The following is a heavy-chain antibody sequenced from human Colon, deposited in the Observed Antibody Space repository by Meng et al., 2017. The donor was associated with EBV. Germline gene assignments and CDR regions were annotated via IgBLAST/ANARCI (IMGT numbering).Heavy chain of an antibody. V-gene: IGHV4-34*01. J-gene: IGHJ4*02. D-gene: IGHD4-17*01. CDR1: XGSFSGYY. CDR3: ARYRLQNDYGDQLYYFDY. CDR2: INHSGST. Sequence: QVQLQQWGAGLLKPSXXLSLTCAVDXGSFSGYYWTWIRQPPGKGLEWIGEINHSGSTNYNPSLKSRVTISVDTSKNQFSLKVTSVTAADTAVYYCARYRLQNDYGDQLYYFDYLGQGSLVTVSS.